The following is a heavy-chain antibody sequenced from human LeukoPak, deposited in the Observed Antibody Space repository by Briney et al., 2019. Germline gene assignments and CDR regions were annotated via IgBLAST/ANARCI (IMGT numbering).Heavy chain of an antibody. D-gene: IGHD6-13*01. CDR2: INPNSGGT. CDR3: ARDLPPNSSSWPEYFQH. V-gene: IGHV1-2*02. Sequence: ASVKVSCKASGYTFTGYYMHWVRQAPGQGLEWMGWINPNSGGTNYAQKFQGRVTVTRDTSISTAYMELSRLGSDDTAVYYCARDLPPNSSSWPEYFQHWGQGTLVTVSS. J-gene: IGHJ1*01. CDR1: GYTFTGYY.